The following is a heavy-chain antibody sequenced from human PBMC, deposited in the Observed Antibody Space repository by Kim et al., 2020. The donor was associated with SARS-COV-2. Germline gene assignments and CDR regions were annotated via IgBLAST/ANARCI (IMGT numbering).Heavy chain of an antibody. CDR2: ISGSGGST. CDR3: AKDGDGSGSDNIFSLGYYGMDV. J-gene: IGHJ6*02. V-gene: IGHV3-23*01. D-gene: IGHD3-10*01. CDR1: GFTFSSYA. Sequence: GGSLRLSCAASGFTFSSYAMSWVRQAPGKGLEWVSAISGSGGSTYYADSVKGRFTISRDNSKNTLYLQMNSLRAEDTAVYYCAKDGDGSGSDNIFSLGYYGMDVWGQGTTVTVSS.